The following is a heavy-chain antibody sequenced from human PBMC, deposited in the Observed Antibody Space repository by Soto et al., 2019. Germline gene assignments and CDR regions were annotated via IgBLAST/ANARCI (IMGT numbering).Heavy chain of an antibody. CDR2: VSGGGDIR. CDR3: PKKGLGSLTRYCSAGGSNDAFHV. Sequence: EVQLLESGGGVVQPGGSLRLSCAASGFTFIYDAMSWFRQAPGKGLEWVSTVSGGGDIRCTAGGVKGPFTSHRDNSKNTLYPQMSSLRAEDTAVYYSPKKGLGSLTRYCSAGGSNDAFHVWGHGTMVTVSS. D-gene: IGHD2-15*01. CDR1: GFTFIYDA. V-gene: IGHV3-23*01. J-gene: IGHJ3*01.